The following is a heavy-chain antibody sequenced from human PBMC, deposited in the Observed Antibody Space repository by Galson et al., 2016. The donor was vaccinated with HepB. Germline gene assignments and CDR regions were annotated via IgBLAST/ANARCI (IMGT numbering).Heavy chain of an antibody. CDR2: ISGSGGST. J-gene: IGHJ4*02. D-gene: IGHD6-19*01. Sequence: SLRLSCAASGFTFSSYAMSWVRQAPGKGLEWVSAISGSGGSTYYADSVKGRFTISRDNSKNTLYLQMNSLRAEDTAVYSCAKYLALYNTGAGDFDSWGQGTLVTVSS. CDR3: AKYLALYNTGAGDFDS. CDR1: GFTFSSYA. V-gene: IGHV3-23*01.